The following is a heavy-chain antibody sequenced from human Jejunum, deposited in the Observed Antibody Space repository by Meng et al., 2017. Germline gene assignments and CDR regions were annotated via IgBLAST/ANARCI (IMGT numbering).Heavy chain of an antibody. CDR2: MSYSGST. Sequence: LLLQESGPGRVKPSETLSLTCTVSGASISTTNYYWGWIRQPPGKGLEWIGTMSYSGSTYFNPSLKSRITISTDTSKNQFSLKLNSVTAADTAVYYCARQGYTYGYGPQWFDPWGQETLVTVSS. CDR1: GASISTTNYY. CDR3: ARQGYTYGYGPQWFDP. V-gene: IGHV4-39*07. D-gene: IGHD5-18*01. J-gene: IGHJ5*02.